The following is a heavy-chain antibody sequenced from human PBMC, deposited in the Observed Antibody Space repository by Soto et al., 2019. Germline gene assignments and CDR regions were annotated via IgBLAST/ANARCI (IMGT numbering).Heavy chain of an antibody. V-gene: IGHV4-59*01. D-gene: IGHD3-9*01. CDR3: ARGRLDPIYDILTQYYFDY. CDR1: GGSISSYY. Sequence: SETLSLTCTVSGGSISSYYWSWIRQPPGKGLEWIGYIYYSGSTNYNPSLKSRVTISVDTSKNQFSLKLSSVTAADTAVYYCARGRLDPIYDILTQYYFDYWGQGTLVTVSS. CDR2: IYYSGST. J-gene: IGHJ4*02.